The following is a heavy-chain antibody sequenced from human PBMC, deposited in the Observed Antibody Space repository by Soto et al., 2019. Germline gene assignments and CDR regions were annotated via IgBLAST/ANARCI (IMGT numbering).Heavy chain of an antibody. Sequence: EVQLVESGVGLVQPGGSLRLSSAASRFTFSSYEMNWVREAPGKGLEWVSYISSSGSSIYYADSVKGRFTISRDNAKNSLYLQMNSLRAEDTAVYYCARGGSSGYYFFEYWGQGTLVTVSS. V-gene: IGHV3-48*03. CDR3: ARGGSSGYYFFEY. CDR1: RFTFSSYE. CDR2: ISSSGSSI. J-gene: IGHJ4*02. D-gene: IGHD6-19*01.